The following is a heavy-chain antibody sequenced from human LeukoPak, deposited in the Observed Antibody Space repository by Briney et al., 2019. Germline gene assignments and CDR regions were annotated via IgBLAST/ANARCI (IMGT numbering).Heavy chain of an antibody. D-gene: IGHD3-3*01. CDR2: ISGSGGST. Sequence: PGGSLRLSCAASGFTFSSYAMSWVRQAPGKGLEWVSAISGSGGSTYYADSVKGRFTISRDNSKNTLYLQMNSLRAEDTAVYYCAKGPDVEWLPRGLYYYYYMDVWGKGTTVTVSS. J-gene: IGHJ6*03. CDR1: GFTFSSYA. V-gene: IGHV3-23*01. CDR3: AKGPDVEWLPRGLYYYYYMDV.